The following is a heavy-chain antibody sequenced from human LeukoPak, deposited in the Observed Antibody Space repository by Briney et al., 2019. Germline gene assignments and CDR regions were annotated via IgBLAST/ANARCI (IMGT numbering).Heavy chain of an antibody. CDR3: AKGIPAAMAACWFDP. D-gene: IGHD2-2*01. CDR1: GYTLTSYY. CDR2: INPSGGST. Sequence: ASVKVSCKASGYTLTSYYMHWVRQAPGQGFEWMGIINPSGGSTSYAQKFQGRVTMTRDTSTSTVYMEPSSLRSEDTAVYYCAKGIPAAMAACWFDPWGQGTLVTVSS. J-gene: IGHJ5*02. V-gene: IGHV1-46*01.